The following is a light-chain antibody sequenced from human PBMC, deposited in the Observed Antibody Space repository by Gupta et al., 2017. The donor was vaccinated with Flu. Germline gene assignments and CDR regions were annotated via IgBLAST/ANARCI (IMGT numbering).Light chain of an antibody. J-gene: IGKJ2*01. Sequence: TLSLSPGERATLSCRASQSVSSSYLAWYQQKPGQAPRLLIYGASSRATGIPDRFSGSGSGTDFTLTISRLEPEDFAVYYCQRYGTSPPYTFGQGTKLEIK. CDR1: QSVSSSY. CDR3: QRYGTSPPYT. V-gene: IGKV3-20*01. CDR2: GAS.